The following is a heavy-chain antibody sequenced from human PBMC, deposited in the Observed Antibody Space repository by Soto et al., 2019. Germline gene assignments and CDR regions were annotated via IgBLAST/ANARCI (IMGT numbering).Heavy chain of an antibody. Sequence: GGSLRLSCAASGFTFSNYAISWVRQTPGKGLEWVSVISGSGDFTYYADSVKGRFTISRDNPKNTIYLQMNSLRAGDTAVYYCAKGFYGSGSYYNERAFDSWGQGTLVTVSS. CDR1: GFTFSNYA. CDR3: AKGFYGSGSYYNERAFDS. CDR2: ISGSGDFT. D-gene: IGHD3-10*01. J-gene: IGHJ4*02. V-gene: IGHV3-23*01.